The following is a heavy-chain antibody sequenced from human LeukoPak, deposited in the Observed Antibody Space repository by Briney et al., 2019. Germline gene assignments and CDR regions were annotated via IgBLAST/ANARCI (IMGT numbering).Heavy chain of an antibody. CDR1: GYTFPSYF. D-gene: IGHD6-6*01. CDR2: INPTGGST. J-gene: IGHJ4*02. V-gene: IGHV1-46*01. CDR3: ARTAARRFDY. Sequence: ASVKVSCKASGYTFPSYFMHWVRQAPGQGLEWMGIINPTGGSTTYAQKFQGRVAMTRDTSTSTVYMELSSLRSDDTAVYYCARTAARRFDYWGQGTLVTVSS.